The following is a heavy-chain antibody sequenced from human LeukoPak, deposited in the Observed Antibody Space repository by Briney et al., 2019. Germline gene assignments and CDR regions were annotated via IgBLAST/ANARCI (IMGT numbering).Heavy chain of an antibody. V-gene: IGHV3-30-3*01. CDR3: AREGSSAGADAFDI. Sequence: PGGSLRLSCAASGFTFSSYAMHWVRQAPGKGLEWVAFVSYDGSTKHYADSVKGRFTISRDSSKNTLYLQMNSLRADDTAIYYCAREGSSAGADAFDIWGQGTMVTVSS. J-gene: IGHJ3*02. CDR1: GFTFSSYA. CDR2: VSYDGSTK. D-gene: IGHD6-6*01.